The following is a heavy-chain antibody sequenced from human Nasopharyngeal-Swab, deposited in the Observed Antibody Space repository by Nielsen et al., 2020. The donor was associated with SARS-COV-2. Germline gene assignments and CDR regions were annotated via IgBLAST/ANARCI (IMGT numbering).Heavy chain of an antibody. CDR2: IYNTGST. CDR3: ARRGLVGVTISFDY. V-gene: IGHV4-4*02. Sequence: VRQAPGKGLEWIGEIYNTGSTNYNPSLRSRVTMSVDKSKNQFSPKLSSVTAADTAVYYCARRGLVGVTISFDYWGQGTLVTVSS. J-gene: IGHJ4*02. D-gene: IGHD1-26*01.